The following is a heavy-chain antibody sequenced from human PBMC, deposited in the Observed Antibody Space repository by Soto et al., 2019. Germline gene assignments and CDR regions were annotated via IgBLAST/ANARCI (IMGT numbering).Heavy chain of an antibody. CDR2: ISAYNGNT. V-gene: IGHV1-18*01. D-gene: IGHD3-22*01. Sequence: ASVKVSCKASGYTFTSYGISWVRQAPGQGLEWMGWISAYNGNTNYAQKLQGRVTMTTDTSTSTAYMELTSLRSDDTAVYYCAREQYYYDCSGYCWASYYYYGLDVWGQGTTVTVSS. CDR3: AREQYYYDCSGYCWASYYYYGLDV. J-gene: IGHJ6*02. CDR1: GYTFTSYG.